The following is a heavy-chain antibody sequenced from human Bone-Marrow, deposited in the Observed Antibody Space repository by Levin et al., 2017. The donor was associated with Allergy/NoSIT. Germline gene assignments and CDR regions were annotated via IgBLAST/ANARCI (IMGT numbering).Heavy chain of an antibody. D-gene: IGHD6-13*01. CDR2: IYYSGST. CDR3: AREAGRVNWFDP. CDR1: GGSISSYY. V-gene: IGHV4-59*01. J-gene: IGHJ5*02. Sequence: SQTLSLTCTVSGGSISSYYWSWIRQPPGKGLEWIGYIYYSGSTNYNPSLKSRVTISVDTSKNQFSLKLSSVTAADTAVYYCAREAGRVNWFDPWGQGTLVTVSS.